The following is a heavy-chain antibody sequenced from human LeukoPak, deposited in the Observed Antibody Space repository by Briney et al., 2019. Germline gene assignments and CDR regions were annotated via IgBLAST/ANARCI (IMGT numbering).Heavy chain of an antibody. J-gene: IGHJ3*02. V-gene: IGHV3-7*04. CDR2: IKEDGSEK. Sequence: GGSLRLSCAASGFTFSRYWMSWVRQAPGRGLEGVANIKEDGSEKYYVDSVKGRFTISRDNAKNSLYLQMNSLRAEDTAVYYCARYSGSYYGSAFDIWGQGTMVTVSS. D-gene: IGHD1-26*01. CDR3: ARYSGSYYGSAFDI. CDR1: GFTFSRYW.